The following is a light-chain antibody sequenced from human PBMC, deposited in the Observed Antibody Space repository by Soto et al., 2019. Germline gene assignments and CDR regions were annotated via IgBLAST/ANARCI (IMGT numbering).Light chain of an antibody. CDR3: GTWDSSLTGEDV. CDR2: ENN. CDR1: SSNIGNKY. Sequence: QCVLTQPPSVSAAPGQEVTISCSGSSSNIGNKYVSWYQQLPGTAPKLLIYENNKRPAGIPDRFSGSKSGTSATLGITGLQTGDEADYYCGTWDSSLTGEDVFGTGSKVTVL. J-gene: IGLJ1*01. V-gene: IGLV1-51*02.